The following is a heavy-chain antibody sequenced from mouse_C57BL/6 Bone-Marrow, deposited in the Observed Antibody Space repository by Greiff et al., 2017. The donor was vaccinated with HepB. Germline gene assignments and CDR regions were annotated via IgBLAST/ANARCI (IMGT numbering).Heavy chain of an antibody. CDR3: ARSGYYGSWYFDV. CDR2: IYPGSGST. D-gene: IGHD1-1*01. J-gene: IGHJ1*03. Sequence: VQLVESGAELVKPGASVKMSCKASGYTFTSYWITWVKQRPGQGLEWIGDIYPGSGSTNYNEKFKSKATLTVDTSSSTAYMQLSSLTSEDSAVYYCARSGYYGSWYFDVWGTGTTVTVSS. CDR1: GYTFTSYW. V-gene: IGHV1-55*01.